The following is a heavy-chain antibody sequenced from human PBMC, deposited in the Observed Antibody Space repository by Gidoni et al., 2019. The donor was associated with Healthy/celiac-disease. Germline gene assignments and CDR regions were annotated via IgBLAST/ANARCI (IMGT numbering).Heavy chain of an antibody. CDR3: ARGSPYADYDSSSWVGG. CDR1: GFTSSSHG. J-gene: IGHJ4*02. Sequence: QVQLVESGGGVVQPGRSLSLSCAASGFTSSSHGMHWVRQAPGKGLEWVAVIWYDGSNKYYADSVKGRFTISRDNSKNTLYLQMNSLRAEDTAVYYCARGSPYADYDSSSWVGGWGQGTLVTVSS. V-gene: IGHV3-33*01. D-gene: IGHD3-22*01. CDR2: IWYDGSNK.